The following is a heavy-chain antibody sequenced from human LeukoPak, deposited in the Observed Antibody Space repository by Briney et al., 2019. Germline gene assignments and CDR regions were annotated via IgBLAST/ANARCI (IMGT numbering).Heavy chain of an antibody. CDR2: IIPIFGTA. J-gene: IGHJ5*02. D-gene: IGHD4-17*01. CDR3: AMSWGDYNDWFDP. Sequence: SVKVSCKASGGTFSSYAISWVRQAPGQGLEWMGGIIPIFGTANYAQRFQGRVTITTDESTSTAYMELSSLRSEDTAVYYCAMSWGDYNDWFDPWGQGTLVTVSS. CDR1: GGTFSSYA. V-gene: IGHV1-69*05.